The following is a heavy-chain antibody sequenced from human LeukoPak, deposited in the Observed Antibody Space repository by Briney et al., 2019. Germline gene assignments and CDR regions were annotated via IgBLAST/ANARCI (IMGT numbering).Heavy chain of an antibody. V-gene: IGHV4-59*01. CDR1: GDSTNNF. J-gene: IGHJ3*01. CDR3: ARVTRTHDAFDV. CDR2: IYSRGTT. D-gene: IGHD2-21*02. Sequence: SETLSLTCTVSGDSTNNFWTWIRQPPGKGLEWLGYIYSRGTTAYNPSLESRLTMSTDTSKNQFSLTLRSVTTADTAVYFCARVTRTHDAFDVWGQPIMVTVSS.